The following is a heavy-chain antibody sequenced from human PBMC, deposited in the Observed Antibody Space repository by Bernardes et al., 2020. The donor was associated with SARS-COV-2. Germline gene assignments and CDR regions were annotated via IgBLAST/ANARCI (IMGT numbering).Heavy chain of an antibody. CDR3: ARGIAVAQGAFDI. J-gene: IGHJ3*02. CDR2: IHSGGST. D-gene: IGHD6-19*01. CDR1: GFSFSGKG. V-gene: IGHV3-66*02. Sequence: GGLLTPSGAASGFSFSGKGMNWVRPAPGEGVEWVSVIHSGGSTYYADSAKGRFTISRDGSTNTLYLQMNSLSVEDTAIYYCARGIAVAQGAFDIWGQGTMVSVSS.